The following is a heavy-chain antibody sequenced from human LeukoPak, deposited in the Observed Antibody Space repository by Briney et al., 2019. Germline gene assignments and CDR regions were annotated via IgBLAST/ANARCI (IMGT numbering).Heavy chain of an antibody. Sequence: PSETLSLTCTVSGGSISSSSYYWGWIRQPPGKGLEWIGSIYYSGSTYYNPSLKSRVTISVDTSKNQFSLKLSSVTAADTAVYYCARGNNYYDSSGYSRDAFDIWGQGTMVTVSS. J-gene: IGHJ3*02. CDR3: ARGNNYYDSSGYSRDAFDI. CDR2: IYYSGST. CDR1: GGSISSSSYY. V-gene: IGHV4-39*07. D-gene: IGHD3-22*01.